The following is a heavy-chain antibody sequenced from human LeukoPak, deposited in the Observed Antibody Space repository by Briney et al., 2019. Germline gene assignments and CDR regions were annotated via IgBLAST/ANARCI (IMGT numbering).Heavy chain of an antibody. D-gene: IGHD2-15*01. J-gene: IGHJ4*02. CDR1: GFTFSRYA. V-gene: IGHV3-23*01. CDR3: AKGLGYCSGGSCYVSFDY. CDR2: ISGSGGST. Sequence: GGSLRLSCAASGFTFSRYAMSWVRQAAGKGLEWVAAISGSGGSTYYAGSVKGRFTISRDNSKNTLYLQMNSLRAEDTAVYYCAKGLGYCSGGSCYVSFDYWGQGTLVTVSS.